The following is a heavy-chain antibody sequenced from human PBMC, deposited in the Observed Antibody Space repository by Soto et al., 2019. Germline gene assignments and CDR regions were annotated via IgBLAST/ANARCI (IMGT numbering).Heavy chain of an antibody. D-gene: IGHD2-21*02. CDR3: RGVTPIDY. V-gene: IGHV1-18*01. CDR2: ISAYNGNT. Sequence: QVQLVQSGAEVKKPGASVKVSCKASGYTFTNLGISWVRQAPGQGLEWMGWISAYNGNTNYAQNFQGRVTMTTDTSTSTDYMQLRSLRSDDTAVYWARGVTPIDYWAQGPLVTVSS. J-gene: IGHJ4*02. CDR1: GYTFTNLG.